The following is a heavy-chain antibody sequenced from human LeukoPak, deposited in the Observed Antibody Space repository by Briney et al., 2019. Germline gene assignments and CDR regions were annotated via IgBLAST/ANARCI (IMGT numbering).Heavy chain of an antibody. Sequence: ASVKVSCKASGGTFISYAISWVRQAPGQGLEWMGRIIPILGIANYAQKFQGRVTITADKSTSTAYMELSSLRSEDTAVYYCATHGHPPTVANFDYWGQGTLVTVSS. CDR2: IIPILGIA. D-gene: IGHD4-23*01. J-gene: IGHJ4*02. V-gene: IGHV1-69*04. CDR3: ATHGHPPTVANFDY. CDR1: GGTFISYA.